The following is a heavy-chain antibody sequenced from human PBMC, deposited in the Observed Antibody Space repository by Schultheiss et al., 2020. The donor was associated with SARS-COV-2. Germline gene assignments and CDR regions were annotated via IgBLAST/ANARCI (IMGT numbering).Heavy chain of an antibody. J-gene: IGHJ5*02. CDR1: GYTFTSYG. CDR3: ARELELGARGGEYCSGGSCRYNWFDP. Sequence: ASVKVSCKASGYTFTSYGISWVRQAPGQGLEWMGWINPNSGGTNYAQKFQGWVTMTRDTSTSTVYMELSSLRSEDTAVYYCARELELGARGGEYCSGGSCRYNWFDPWGQGTLVTVSS. V-gene: IGHV1-2*04. D-gene: IGHD2-15*01. CDR2: INPNSGGT.